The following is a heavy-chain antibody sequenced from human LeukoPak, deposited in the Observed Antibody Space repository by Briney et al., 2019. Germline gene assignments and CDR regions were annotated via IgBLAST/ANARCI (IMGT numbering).Heavy chain of an antibody. D-gene: IGHD6-13*01. Sequence: SVKVSCKASGGTFSSYAISWVRQAPGQGLEWMGGIIPISGTANYAQKFQGRVTITTDESTSTAYMELSSLRSEDTAVYYCAREDSSSWYLGDYWGQGTLVTVSS. CDR1: GGTFSSYA. V-gene: IGHV1-69*05. J-gene: IGHJ4*02. CDR2: IIPISGTA. CDR3: AREDSSSWYLGDY.